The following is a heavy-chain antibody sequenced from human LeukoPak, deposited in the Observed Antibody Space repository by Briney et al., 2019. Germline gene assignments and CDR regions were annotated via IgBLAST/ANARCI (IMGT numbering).Heavy chain of an antibody. Sequence: GGSLRLSCVASGFTFSNAWMNWVRQAPGKGLEWVGRTKSNTDGGTPEYAAPVKGRFTISRDDSKNTVYLQMNSLKTEDTAMYYCTIKYGDSWIDYWGQGTLVTVSS. CDR1: GFTFSNAW. V-gene: IGHV3-15*07. CDR3: TIKYGDSWIDY. D-gene: IGHD4-17*01. CDR2: TKSNTDGGTP. J-gene: IGHJ4*02.